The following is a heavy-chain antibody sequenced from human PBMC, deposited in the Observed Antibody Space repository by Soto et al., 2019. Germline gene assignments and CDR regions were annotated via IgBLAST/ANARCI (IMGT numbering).Heavy chain of an antibody. CDR2: ISYDGSNK. V-gene: IGHV3-30-3*01. CDR3: ARDGLTYYYDSSGHLVV. J-gene: IGHJ4*02. D-gene: IGHD3-22*01. Sequence: LRLSCAASGFTFSSYAMHWVRQSPCKWLEWVAVISYDGSNKYYADSVKGRFTISRDNSKNTLYLQMNSLRAEDTAVYYCARDGLTYYYDSSGHLVVWGQGTLVTVSS. CDR1: GFTFSSYA.